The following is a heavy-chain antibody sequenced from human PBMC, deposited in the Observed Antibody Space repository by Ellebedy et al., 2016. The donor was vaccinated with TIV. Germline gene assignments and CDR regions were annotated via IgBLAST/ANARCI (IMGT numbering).Heavy chain of an antibody. Sequence: ASVKVSXKVSGYTLTELSMHWVRQAPGKGLEWMGGFDPEDGETIYAQKFQGRVTMTEDTSTDTAYMELSSLRSEDTAVYYCATALELLRFFDYWGQGTLVTVSS. J-gene: IGHJ4*02. D-gene: IGHD5-12*01. CDR3: ATALELLRFFDY. CDR2: FDPEDGET. V-gene: IGHV1-24*01. CDR1: GYTLTELS.